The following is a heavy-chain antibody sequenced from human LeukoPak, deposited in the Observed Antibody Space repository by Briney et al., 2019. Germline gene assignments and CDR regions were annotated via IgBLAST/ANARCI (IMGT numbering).Heavy chain of an antibody. V-gene: IGHV3-9*01. CDR2: IAWNSGNT. D-gene: IGHD3-10*01. Sequence: GGSLRLSCAASGFTFDNYAMHWVRQAPGKGLGWVSGIAWNSGNTGFADSVKGRFTISGDNAENSLYLQMNSLTPEDTAFYFCAKGMNSYGSGSSYNPWGPFDSWGQGTLVTVSS. J-gene: IGHJ4*02. CDR1: GFTFDNYA. CDR3: AKGMNSYGSGSSYNPWGPFDS.